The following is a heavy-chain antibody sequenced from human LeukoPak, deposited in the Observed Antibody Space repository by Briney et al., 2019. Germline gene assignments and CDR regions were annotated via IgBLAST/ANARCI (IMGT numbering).Heavy chain of an antibody. CDR3: ARDRDGPFDP. D-gene: IGHD2-21*02. V-gene: IGHV4-59*01. Sequence: SETLSLTCTVSGGSIRYYFWSWIRQPPGKGLEWIGYIYYSGSTNYNPSLKSRVTISVDTSKNQFSLKLSSVTAADTAVYYCARDRDGPFDPWGQGTLVTVSS. CDR1: GGSIRYYF. CDR2: IYYSGST. J-gene: IGHJ5*02.